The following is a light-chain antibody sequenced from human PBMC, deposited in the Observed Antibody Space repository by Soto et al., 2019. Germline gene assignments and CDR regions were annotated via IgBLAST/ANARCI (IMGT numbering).Light chain of an antibody. V-gene: IGKV3-15*01. CDR2: GAF. CDR3: HQYGGWPYT. Sequence: ETVMTQSPATLSVSPGETATLSCRASQTVSLNLAWYQLKPGQSPRLLIYGAFTRAADVPARFSGGGSGTDVTLTISSLQSEDFAVYHCHQYGGWPYTFGQGTKLEL. J-gene: IGKJ2*01. CDR1: QTVSLN.